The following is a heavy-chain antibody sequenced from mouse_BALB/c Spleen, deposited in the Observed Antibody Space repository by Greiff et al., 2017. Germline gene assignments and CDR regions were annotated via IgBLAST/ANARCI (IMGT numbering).Heavy chain of an antibody. CDR1: GFTFSSYN. CDR2: ISNGGSYT. J-gene: IGHJ4*01. CDR3: TRDWGSGKAMDY. Sequence: EVMLVESGGGLVKPGGSLKLSCAASGFTFSSYNMPWVRQTPEKRLEWVATISNGGSYTYYQYKVKGRFTIARYNAKNTLYLQMSRLKSEDTAMYKCTRDWGSGKAMDYWGQGTSVTVSA. D-gene: IGHD1-3*01. V-gene: IGHV5-6-4*01.